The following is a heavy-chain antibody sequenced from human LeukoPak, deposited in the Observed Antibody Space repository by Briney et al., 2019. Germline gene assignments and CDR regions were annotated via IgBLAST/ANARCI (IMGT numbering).Heavy chain of an antibody. CDR1: GFTFSHAW. J-gene: IGHJ4*02. Sequence: GGSLRLSCAASGFTFSHAWMSWVRQAPGKGLEWIGRIVSNTEGGTRDYAAPVKGRFTISRDDSKNTLYLQMNSLKTEDTAVYHCITGIRSGYYVYWGQGTLVTVSS. CDR2: IVSNTEGGTR. CDR3: ITGIRSGYYVY. D-gene: IGHD3-22*01. V-gene: IGHV3-15*04.